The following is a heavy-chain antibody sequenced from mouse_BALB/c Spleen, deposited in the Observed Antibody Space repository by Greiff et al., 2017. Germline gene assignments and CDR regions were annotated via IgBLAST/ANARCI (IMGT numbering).Heavy chain of an antibody. J-gene: IGHJ3*01. Sequence: EVKLMESGGGLVKPGGSLKLSCAASGFTFSSYAMSWVRQTPEKRLEWVASISSGGSTYYPDSVKGRFTISRDNARNILYLQMSSLRSEDTAMYYCARGPNYYGSSYEAWFAYWGQGTLVTVSA. CDR3: ARGPNYYGSSYEAWFAY. CDR2: ISSGGST. CDR1: GFTFSSYA. V-gene: IGHV5-6-5*01. D-gene: IGHD1-1*01.